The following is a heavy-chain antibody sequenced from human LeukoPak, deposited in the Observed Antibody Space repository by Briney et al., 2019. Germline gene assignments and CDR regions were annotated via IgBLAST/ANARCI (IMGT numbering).Heavy chain of an antibody. CDR3: ARDRNYDFWSGYYISYYYYYMDV. J-gene: IGHJ6*03. V-gene: IGHV1-18*01. CDR1: GYTFTSYG. D-gene: IGHD3-3*01. Sequence: ASVKVSCKASGYTFTSYGISWARQAPGQGLEWMGWISAYNGNTNYAQKLQGRVTMTTDTSTSTAYMELRSLRSDDTAVYYCARDRNYDFWSGYYISYYYYYMDVWGKGTTVTVSS. CDR2: ISAYNGNT.